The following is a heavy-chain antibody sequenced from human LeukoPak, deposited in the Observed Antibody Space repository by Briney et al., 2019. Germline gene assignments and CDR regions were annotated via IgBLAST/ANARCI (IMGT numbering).Heavy chain of an antibody. Sequence: SETLSLTCTVSGGSIISYYWSWIRQPAGKGLEWIGRIYTSGSTNYNPSLKSRVTMSVDTSKNQFSLKLSSVTAADTAVYYCARGRGTLGYCSGGSCYSTKGGAFDIWGQATMVTVSS. V-gene: IGHV4-4*07. CDR1: GGSIISYY. CDR2: IYTSGST. CDR3: ARGRGTLGYCSGGSCYSTKGGAFDI. J-gene: IGHJ3*02. D-gene: IGHD2-15*01.